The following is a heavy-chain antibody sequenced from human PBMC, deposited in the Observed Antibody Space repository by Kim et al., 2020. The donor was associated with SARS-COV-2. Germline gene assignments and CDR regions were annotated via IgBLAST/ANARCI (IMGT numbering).Heavy chain of an antibody. V-gene: IGHV3-33*05. CDR3: ATIRHDYVWGSWMARDP. CDR1: GFTFSNYG. D-gene: IGHD3-16*01. J-gene: IGHJ5*02. CDR2: ISYDGSNK. Sequence: GGSLRLSCAASGFTFSNYGMHWVRQAPGKGLEWVAVISYDGSNKYYADSVKGRFTISRDNSKNTLYLQMNSLRDEDTAVYYCATIRHDYVWGSWMARDPWGQGTLVTVSS.